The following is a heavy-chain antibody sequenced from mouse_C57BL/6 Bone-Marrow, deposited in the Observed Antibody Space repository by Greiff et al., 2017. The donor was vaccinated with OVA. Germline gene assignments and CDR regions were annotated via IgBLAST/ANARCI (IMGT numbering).Heavy chain of an antibody. J-gene: IGHJ2*01. D-gene: IGHD4-1*01. CDR3: ARDRWESLDY. CDR1: GFTFSSYA. CDR2: ISDGGSYT. Sequence: EVQLVESGGGLVKPGGSLKLSCAASGFTFSSYAMSWVRQTPEKRPEWVATISDGGSYTYYPDNVKGRFTISRDNAKNNLYLQMSHLKSEDTAMYYCARDRWESLDYWGQGTTLTVSS. V-gene: IGHV5-4*01.